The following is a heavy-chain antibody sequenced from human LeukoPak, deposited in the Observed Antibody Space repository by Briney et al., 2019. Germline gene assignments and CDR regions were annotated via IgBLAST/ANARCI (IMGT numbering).Heavy chain of an antibody. V-gene: IGHV3-21*01. Sequence: SGGSPRLSCAASGFTFSNFGIHWVRQAPGKGLEWVSSLSSSSTYVYYADSVKGRFTISRDNAKNSLYLQMNSLRAEDTAVYYCARVRCSGGGCFYNFDYWGQGSLVTVSS. CDR2: LSSSSTYV. CDR3: ARVRCSGGGCFYNFDY. CDR1: GFTFSNFG. D-gene: IGHD2-15*01. J-gene: IGHJ4*02.